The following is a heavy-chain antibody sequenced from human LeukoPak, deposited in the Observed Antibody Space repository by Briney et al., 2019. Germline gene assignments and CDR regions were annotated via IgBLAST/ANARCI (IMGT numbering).Heavy chain of an antibody. Sequence: GRSLRLSCAASGLTFSSYGMHWVRQAPGKGLERVAVISYDGSNKYYADSVKGRFTISRDNSKNTLYLQMNSLRAEDTAVYYCAKGAGGGYDDYFDYWGQGTLVTVSS. D-gene: IGHD5-12*01. CDR1: GLTFSSYG. CDR3: AKGAGGGYDDYFDY. V-gene: IGHV3-30*18. CDR2: ISYDGSNK. J-gene: IGHJ4*02.